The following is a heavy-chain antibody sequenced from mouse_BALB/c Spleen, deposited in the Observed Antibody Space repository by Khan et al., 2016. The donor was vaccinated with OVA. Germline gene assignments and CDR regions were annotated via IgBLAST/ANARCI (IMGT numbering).Heavy chain of an antibody. D-gene: IGHD2-3*01. J-gene: IGHJ4*01. Sequence: VQLKQSGPGLVKPSQSLSLTCTVTGYSITSDYAWNWIRQFPGNKLEWMGYISSSGSINYNPALKSRISITRDTSKNQFFLQLNSVTTEDTATYYCARDGSRYNYAMDYWGQGTSVTVSS. CDR2: ISSSGSI. V-gene: IGHV3-2*02. CDR1: GYSITSDYA. CDR3: ARDGSRYNYAMDY.